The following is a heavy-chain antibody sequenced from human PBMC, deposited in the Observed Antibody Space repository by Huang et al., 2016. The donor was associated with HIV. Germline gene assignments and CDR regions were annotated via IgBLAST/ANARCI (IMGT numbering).Heavy chain of an antibody. Sequence: KPSETLSLTCTVSGGFISSHFWSWIRQPPGKGLEWIGIIYFSGSTNYNPSLESRVSMSVETSKNPFSLRLNSVTVADTAVYYCARVETTILTPVWYFDLWGRGALVTVSS. D-gene: IGHD4-4*01. CDR1: GGFISSHF. CDR3: ARVETTILTPVWYFDL. V-gene: IGHV4-59*11. J-gene: IGHJ2*01. CDR2: IYFSGST.